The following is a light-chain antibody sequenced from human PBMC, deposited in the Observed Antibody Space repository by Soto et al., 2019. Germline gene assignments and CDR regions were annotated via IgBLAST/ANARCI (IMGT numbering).Light chain of an antibody. J-gene: IGKJ4*01. Sequence: IVVTKSPTTLSVSPGERATLSCRASQSVSSNLGWYQQKPGQAPRLLIYGASTRATGIPARFSGSGSGTEFTLTISSLQSEDFAVYYCQQYNNWPLTFGGGSKVDIK. V-gene: IGKV3-15*01. CDR1: QSVSSN. CDR3: QQYNNWPLT. CDR2: GAS.